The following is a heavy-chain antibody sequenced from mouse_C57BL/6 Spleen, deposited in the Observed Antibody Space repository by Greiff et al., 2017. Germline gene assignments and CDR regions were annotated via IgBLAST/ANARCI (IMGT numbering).Heavy chain of an antibody. CDR1: GFTFSSYA. J-gene: IGHJ3*01. V-gene: IGHV5-9-1*02. CDR2: ISSGGDYI. D-gene: IGHD4-1*01. CDR3: TRDRDWDKNPFAY. Sequence: EVKVVESGEGLVKPGGSLKLSCAASGFTFSSYAMSWVRQTPEKRLEWVAYISSGGDYIYYADTVKGRFTISRDHARNTLYLQMSSLKSEDTAMYYFTRDRDWDKNPFAYWGQGTLVTVSA.